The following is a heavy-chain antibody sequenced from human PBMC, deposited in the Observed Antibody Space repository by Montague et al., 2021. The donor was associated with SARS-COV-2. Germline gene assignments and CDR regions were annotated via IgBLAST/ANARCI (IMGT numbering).Heavy chain of an antibody. CDR2: IYYSGST. J-gene: IGHJ6*02. CDR3: ARQAQLFHRATDYYDMDV. Sequence: SETLSLTCSVSGGSISSSSYYWGWIRQSPGKGLEWIGSIYYSGSTYYNPSLKSRVTISVDTSKKQFSLKVTPVTAADTAVYYYARQAQLFHRATDYYDMDVWGQGTTVTVSS. V-gene: IGHV4-39*01. D-gene: IGHD1-1*01. CDR1: GGSISSSSYY.